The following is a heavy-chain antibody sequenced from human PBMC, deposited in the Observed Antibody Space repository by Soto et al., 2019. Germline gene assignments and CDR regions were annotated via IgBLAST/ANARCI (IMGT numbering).Heavy chain of an antibody. V-gene: IGHV3-21*01. J-gene: IGHJ6*03. D-gene: IGHD1-20*01. CDR1: GFTFSSYS. CDR2: ISSSSSYI. CDR3: ARDNWNEGDYMDV. Sequence: GGSLRLSCAASGFTFSSYSMNWVRQAPGKGLEWVSSISSSSSYIYYVDSVTGRFTISRDNAKNSLYLQMNSLRAEDTAVYYCARDNWNEGDYMDVWGKGTTVTVSS.